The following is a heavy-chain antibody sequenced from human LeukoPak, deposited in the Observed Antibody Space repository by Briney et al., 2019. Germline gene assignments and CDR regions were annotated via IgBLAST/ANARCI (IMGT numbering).Heavy chain of an antibody. V-gene: IGHV3-30*18. CDR2: ISYDGSNK. J-gene: IGHJ6*02. D-gene: IGHD6-25*01. CDR1: GFTFSSYA. CDR3: AKDLAVRKERGQDNYYYYYGMDV. Sequence: GGSLRLSCAASGFTFSSYAMSWVRQAPGKGLEWVAVISYDGSNKYYADSVKGRFTISRDNSKNTLYLQMNSLRAEDTAVYYCAKDLAVRKERGQDNYYYYYGMDVWGQGTTVTVSS.